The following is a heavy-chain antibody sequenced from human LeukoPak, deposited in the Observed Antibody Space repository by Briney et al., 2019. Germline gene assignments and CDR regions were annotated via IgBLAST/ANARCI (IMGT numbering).Heavy chain of an antibody. CDR3: ARARLHHRSFDLKTSYYFDY. D-gene: IGHD6-25*01. J-gene: IGHJ4*02. CDR2: IFSGGST. V-gene: IGHV3-53*01. Sequence: GGSLRLSCAASGFTVSSNYIWVRQAPGKGLEWVSVIFSGGSTYYADSVKGRFTISRDNSKNTLYLQMNSLRTEDTAVYYCARARLHHRSFDLKTSYYFDYWGQGTLVTVSS. CDR1: GFTVSSNY.